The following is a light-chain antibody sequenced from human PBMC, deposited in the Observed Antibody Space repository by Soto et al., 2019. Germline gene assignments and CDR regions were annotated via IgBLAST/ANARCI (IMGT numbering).Light chain of an antibody. J-gene: IGLJ1*01. V-gene: IGLV2-14*01. CDR1: SSDVGGYNY. Sequence: QSALTQPASVSGSPGQSITISCTGTSSDVGGYNYVSWYQQHPGKAPKLMIYDVSNRPSGVSNRFSGSKSGNTASLTISGPQAEDEADYYCSSYTSSSRDVFGTGTKVTVL. CDR2: DVS. CDR3: SSYTSSSRDV.